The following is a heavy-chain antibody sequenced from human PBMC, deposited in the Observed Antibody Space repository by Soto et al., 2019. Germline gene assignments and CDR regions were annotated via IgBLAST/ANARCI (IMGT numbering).Heavy chain of an antibody. Sequence: PGGSLRLSCEASGFTFSSYSMNWVRQAPGRGLEWVSYIKRTSDIIYYADSVRGRFTISRDNAKNSLYLQMNSLRDDDTAVYYCARDPGGYSYNFDHWGQGILVTVSS. CDR1: GFTFSSYS. J-gene: IGHJ4*02. D-gene: IGHD5-18*01. CDR3: ARDPGGYSYNFDH. CDR2: IKRTSDII. V-gene: IGHV3-48*02.